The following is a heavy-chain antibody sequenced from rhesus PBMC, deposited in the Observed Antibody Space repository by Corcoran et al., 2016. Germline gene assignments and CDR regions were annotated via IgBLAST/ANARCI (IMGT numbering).Heavy chain of an antibody. J-gene: IGHJ3*01. V-gene: IGHV7-114*01. Sequence: QVQLVQSGAEVKQPGASVKVSCKASGYTFPSYGMNWVLQAQGQRLEWMGWINTDTGNPTYAQGFKERFTFSMDTSISTAYLQISSLKAEDTAVYYCARLSYGSNDAFDFWGQGLRVTVSS. CDR1: GYTFPSYG. CDR3: ARLSYGSNDAFDF. CDR2: INTDTGNP. D-gene: IGHD4-29*01.